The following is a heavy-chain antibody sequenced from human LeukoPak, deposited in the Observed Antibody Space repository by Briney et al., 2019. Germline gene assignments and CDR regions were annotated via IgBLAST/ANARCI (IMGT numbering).Heavy chain of an antibody. CDR2: IWPDGSYK. Sequence: GRSLGLSCATSGFAFSTYGIHWVRQAPGKGLEWVAAIWPDGSYKYYADSVKGRFSISRDNYKNTVYLQMNTLRDEDTAVYYCARAVGPFDYWGQGTLVTVSS. CDR1: GFAFSTYG. D-gene: IGHD3-16*01. J-gene: IGHJ4*02. CDR3: ARAVGPFDY. V-gene: IGHV3-33*01.